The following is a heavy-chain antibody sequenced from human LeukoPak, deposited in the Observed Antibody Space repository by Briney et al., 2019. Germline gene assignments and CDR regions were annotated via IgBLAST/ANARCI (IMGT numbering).Heavy chain of an antibody. D-gene: IGHD3-9*01. J-gene: IGHJ4*02. V-gene: IGHV4-34*01. CDR1: GGSFSGYY. CDR2: INHSGST. CDR3: ASGSVYDILTGYPRSLPHPEFDH. Sequence: PSETLSLTCAVYGGSFSGYYWSWIRQPPGKGLEWIGEINHSGSTNYNPSLKSRVTISVDTSKNQFSLKLSSVTAANTAVYYCASGSVYDILTGYPRSLPHPEFDHWRQGPLVTVSS.